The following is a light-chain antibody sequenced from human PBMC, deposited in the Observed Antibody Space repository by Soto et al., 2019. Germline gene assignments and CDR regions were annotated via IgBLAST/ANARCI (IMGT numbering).Light chain of an antibody. CDR1: QTITTE. CDR3: QQYHIYSWT. Sequence: EIVLTQSPATLSLSPGEIATLSCRASQTITTELAWYQQKPGQAPRLLIYDASTRATGIPARFSGSGSGTEFTLTISSLQPDDFATYYCQQYHIYSWTFGQGTKVDI. J-gene: IGKJ1*01. V-gene: IGKV3-11*01. CDR2: DAS.